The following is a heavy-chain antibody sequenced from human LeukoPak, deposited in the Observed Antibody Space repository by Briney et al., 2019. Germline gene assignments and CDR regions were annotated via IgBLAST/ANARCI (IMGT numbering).Heavy chain of an antibody. Sequence: ASVKVSCKASGGTFSSYAINWVRQATGQGLEWMGWMNPNSGNTGYAQKFQGRVTMTRNTSISTAYMELSSLRSEDTAVYYCAMSVRTTVTTSDYWGQGTLVTVSS. CDR2: MNPNSGNT. J-gene: IGHJ4*02. V-gene: IGHV1-8*02. D-gene: IGHD4-17*01. CDR1: GGTFSSYA. CDR3: AMSVRTTVTTSDY.